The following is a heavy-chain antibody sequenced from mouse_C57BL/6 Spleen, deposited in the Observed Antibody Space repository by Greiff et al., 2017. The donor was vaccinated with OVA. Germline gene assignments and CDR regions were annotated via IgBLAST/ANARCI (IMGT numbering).Heavy chain of an antibody. V-gene: IGHV1-42*01. D-gene: IGHD2-3*01. CDR1: GYSFTGYY. CDR3: ARRVIYDVYYSDD. Sequence: VQLQQSGPELVKPGASVKISCKASGYSFTGYYMNWVKQSPEKSLEWIGEINPSTGGTTYNQKFKAKATLTVDKSSSTAYMQLKSLTSEDSAVYYGARRVIYDVYYSDDWGQGTTLTVSS. CDR2: INPSTGGT. J-gene: IGHJ2*01.